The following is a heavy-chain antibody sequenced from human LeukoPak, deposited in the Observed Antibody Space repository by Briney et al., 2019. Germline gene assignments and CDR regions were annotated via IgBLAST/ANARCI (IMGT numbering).Heavy chain of an antibody. J-gene: IGHJ4*02. CDR3: ARSLSSRFSGPRRPYYFDS. CDR2: ISSSGGST. CDR1: GFTLSSYA. Sequence: GGSLRLSCAASGFTLSSYAMSWVRQAPGKGLQRVSGISSSGGSTYYVDSVKGRFTISTDNSKNTLYLQMNSLRAEDTAVYYCARSLSSRFSGPRRPYYFDSWGQGTLVTVSS. D-gene: IGHD3-16*02. V-gene: IGHV3-23*01.